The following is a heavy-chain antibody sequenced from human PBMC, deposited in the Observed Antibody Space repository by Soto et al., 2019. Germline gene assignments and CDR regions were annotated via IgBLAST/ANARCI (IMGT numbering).Heavy chain of an antibody. J-gene: IGHJ6*02. CDR3: ARDLWGYCGTDCYPLDV. CDR2: LYNAGST. V-gene: IGHV4-59*01. Sequence: QVRLQESGPGLVKPSETLSLTCTVSGGSISRYYWSWIRQPPGKGLEWIGYLYNAGSTIYNPSLKRRVTLSVDXSXNXXSLNLNYVTAADTAVYYCARDLWGYCGTDCYPLDVWGQGTTVTVSS. D-gene: IGHD2-21*02. CDR1: GGSISRYY.